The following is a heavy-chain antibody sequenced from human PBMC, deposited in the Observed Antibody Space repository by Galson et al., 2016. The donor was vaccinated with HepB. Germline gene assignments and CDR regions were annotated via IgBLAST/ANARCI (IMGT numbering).Heavy chain of an antibody. CDR3: ARDCKWRYDILSGSCRSGNWFAP. CDR1: GFSFSSQA. J-gene: IGHJ5*02. V-gene: IGHV3-30*04. Sequence: SLRLSCAASGFSFSSQAMYWVRQAPGKGLEWVAVISYDERNKYYTDSVKGRFTVSRDSSKYTLYLQMASLRAEDTSVYYCARDCKWRYDILSGSCRSGNWFAPWGQGTLVTVSS. D-gene: IGHD3-9*01. CDR2: ISYDERNK.